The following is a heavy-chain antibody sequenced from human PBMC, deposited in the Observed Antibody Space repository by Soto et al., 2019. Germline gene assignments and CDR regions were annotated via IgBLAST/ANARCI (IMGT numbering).Heavy chain of an antibody. CDR3: ARRNYGSGSYETPGDFYYYYYYMDV. J-gene: IGHJ6*03. D-gene: IGHD3-10*01. V-gene: IGHV3-48*01. CDR2: ISSSSSTI. Sequence: GGSLRLSCAASRFTFSSYSMNWVRQAPGKGLEWVSYISSSSSTIYYADSVKGRFTISRDNTKNSLYLQMNSLRAEDTAVYYCARRNYGSGSYETPGDFYYYYYYMDVWGKGTTVTVSS. CDR1: RFTFSSYS.